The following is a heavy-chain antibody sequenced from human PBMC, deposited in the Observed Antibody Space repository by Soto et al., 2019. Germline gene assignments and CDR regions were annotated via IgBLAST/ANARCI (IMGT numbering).Heavy chain of an antibody. V-gene: IGHV1-18*01. CDR2: ISAYNGNT. CDR1: GYTFTSYG. Sequence: GSSVKVSCKASGYTFTSYGISWVRQAPGQGLEWMGWISAYNGNTNYAQKLQGRVTMTTDTSTSTAYMELRSLRSDDTAVYYCAGGYYDSSGYYSFDIWGQGTMVRVSS. D-gene: IGHD3-22*01. J-gene: IGHJ3*02. CDR3: AGGYYDSSGYYSFDI.